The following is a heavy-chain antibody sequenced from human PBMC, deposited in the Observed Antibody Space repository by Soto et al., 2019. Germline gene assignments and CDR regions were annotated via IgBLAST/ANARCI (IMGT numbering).Heavy chain of an antibody. V-gene: IGHV3-30*18. CDR2: ISYDGSNQ. J-gene: IGHJ4*02. CDR1: GFTFNIYG. CDR3: AKDQASGQGSFDS. Sequence: PGGSLRLSCAASGFTFNIYGMHWFRQAPDKGLEWVALISYDGSNQYYADSVKGRFTISRDNSKNTLFLQTNSLRADDTAVYYCAKDQASGQGSFDSWGQGTLVTVSS.